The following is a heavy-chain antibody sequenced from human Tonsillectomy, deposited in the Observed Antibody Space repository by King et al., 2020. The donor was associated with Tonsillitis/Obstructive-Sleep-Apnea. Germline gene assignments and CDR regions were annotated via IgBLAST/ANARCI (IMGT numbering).Heavy chain of an antibody. V-gene: IGHV4-59*01. CDR3: ARDMVLEAGGDAFDI. CDR2: FYYSGST. CDR1: GGSISSYY. D-gene: IGHD2-8*01. Sequence: QLQESGPGLVKPSETLSLTCTVSGGSISSYYWSWIRQPPGKGLEWIGYFYYSGSTNYNPSLKSRVTISVDTSKNQFSLRLTSVTAADTAVYYCARDMVLEAGGDAFDIWGQGTMVTVSS. J-gene: IGHJ3*02.